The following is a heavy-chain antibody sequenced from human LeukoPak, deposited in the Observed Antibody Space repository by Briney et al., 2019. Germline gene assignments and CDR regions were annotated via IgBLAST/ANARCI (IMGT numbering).Heavy chain of an antibody. CDR3: ARRGAHEEFDY. D-gene: IGHD3-16*01. Sequence: AASVKVSCKASGGTFSSYAISWVRQAPGQGLEWMGGIIPIFGTANYAQKFQGRVTITTDESTSTAYMELSSLRSEDTAVYYCARRGAHEEFDYWGQGTLVTVSS. CDR1: GGTFSSYA. CDR2: IIPIFGTA. J-gene: IGHJ4*02. V-gene: IGHV1-69*05.